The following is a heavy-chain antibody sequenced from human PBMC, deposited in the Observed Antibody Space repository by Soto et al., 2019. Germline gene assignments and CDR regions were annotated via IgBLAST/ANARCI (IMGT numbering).Heavy chain of an antibody. D-gene: IGHD1-1*01. CDR3: ARDKVGTTCFDN. V-gene: IGHV4-38-2*02. J-gene: IGHJ4*02. CDR2: IYPSVSS. CDR1: GFAISRGYY. Sequence: SDTLSLTCSVSGFAISRGYYWSWVRQPPGKGLEWIGSIYPSVSSYHNPSLATRLRLSIDTSKNQFTLNLTSVTAADTALYFCARDKVGTTCFDNWGQGIKVTVSS.